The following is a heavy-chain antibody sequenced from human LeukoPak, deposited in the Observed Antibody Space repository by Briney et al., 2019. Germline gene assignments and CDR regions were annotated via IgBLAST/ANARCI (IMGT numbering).Heavy chain of an antibody. D-gene: IGHD1-26*01. V-gene: IGHV1-18*01. Sequence: AASVKVSCKASGYTLTNYIISWVRQAPGQGLEWMGWISAYNGNTNYAQKLQGRVTMATDTSTATAYMELRSLRSDDTAVYYCARGGNYFRFDPWGQGTLVTVSS. CDR2: ISAYNGNT. J-gene: IGHJ5*02. CDR3: ARGGNYFRFDP. CDR1: GYTLTNYI.